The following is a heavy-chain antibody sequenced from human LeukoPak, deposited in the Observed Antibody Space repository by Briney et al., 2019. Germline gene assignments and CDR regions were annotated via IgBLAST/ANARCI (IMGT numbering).Heavy chain of an antibody. CDR1: GFTFSSYW. CDR3: ARDRAATDLDY. D-gene: IGHD6-13*01. V-gene: IGHV3-74*01. Sequence: GGSLRLSCAASGFTFSSYWMYWVRQTPGKGLVWVSRIDGGGSGTAYADSVKGRFTVSRDNAKNTLYLQMNTLRVEDTAVYYCARDRAATDLDYWGQGTLVTVSS. CDR2: IDGGGSGT. J-gene: IGHJ4*02.